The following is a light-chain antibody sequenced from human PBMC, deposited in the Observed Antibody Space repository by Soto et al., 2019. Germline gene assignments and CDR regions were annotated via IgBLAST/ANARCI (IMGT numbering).Light chain of an antibody. CDR3: QQYESLPLT. V-gene: IGKV1-33*01. CDR1: QSVSTY. Sequence: DIQTTQSPSSLSASVGDRFTITCRTSQSVSTYLIWYQQKPGKAPKLLIYDASDLETGVPSRFSGSGSGTGFTFTISSLQPEDFATYYCQQYESLPLTFGQGTRLGIK. CDR2: DAS. J-gene: IGKJ5*01.